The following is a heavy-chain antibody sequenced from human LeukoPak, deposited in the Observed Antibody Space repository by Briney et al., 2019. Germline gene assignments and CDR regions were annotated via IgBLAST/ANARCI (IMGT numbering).Heavy chain of an antibody. Sequence: PGRSLRLSCAASGFTFSSYAMHWVRQAPGKGLEWVAVISYDGRTKYYADSVRGRFTISRVNSKNTLYLQMNSLRADDSAVYFCASGYYIVFWGQGTLVTVSS. CDR2: ISYDGRTK. CDR1: GFTFSSYA. D-gene: IGHD3-10*01. V-gene: IGHV3-30*01. J-gene: IGHJ4*02. CDR3: ASGYYIVF.